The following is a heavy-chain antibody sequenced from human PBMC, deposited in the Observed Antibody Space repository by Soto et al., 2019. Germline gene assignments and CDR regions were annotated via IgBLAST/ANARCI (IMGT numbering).Heavy chain of an antibody. J-gene: IGHJ4*02. V-gene: IGHV3-30-3*01. CDR2: ISYDGSNK. CDR3: ARERFERAMVRGVIAAVLDY. Sequence: GGSLRLSCAASGFTFSSYAMHWVRQAPGKGLEWVAVISYDGSNKYYADSVKGRFTISRDNSKNTLYLQMNSLRAEDTAVYYCARERFERAMVRGVIAAVLDYWGQGTLVTVSS. D-gene: IGHD3-10*01. CDR1: GFTFSSYA.